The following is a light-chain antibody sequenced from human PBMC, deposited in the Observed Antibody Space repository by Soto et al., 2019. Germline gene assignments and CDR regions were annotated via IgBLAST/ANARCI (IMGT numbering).Light chain of an antibody. J-gene: IGKJ4*01. CDR1: QSVTNSF. CDR3: QQRSNWPLT. CDR2: DAS. V-gene: IGKV3D-20*02. Sequence: ENVLTQSPGTLSLSPGERAALSCRASQSVTNSFFAWYQQKPGQAPRLLIYDASNKATGIPARFSGSGSGTDFTLTINSLEPEDFAVYYCQQRSNWPLTFGGGTKVEIK.